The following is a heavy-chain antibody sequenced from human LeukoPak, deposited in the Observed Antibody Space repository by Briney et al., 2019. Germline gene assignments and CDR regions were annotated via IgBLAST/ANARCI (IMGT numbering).Heavy chain of an antibody. V-gene: IGHV3-53*01. J-gene: IGHJ4*02. CDR1: GFTVGTNY. D-gene: IGHD3-16*02. CDR3: ARDQQLRLGELSSGFDY. CDR2: IYSGGST. Sequence: PGGSLRLSCAASGFTVGTNYMSWVRQAPGKGLEWVSVIYSGGSTYYADSVKGRFTTSRDNSKNTLYLQMNSLRAEDTAVYYCARDQQLRLGELSSGFDYWGQGTLVTVSS.